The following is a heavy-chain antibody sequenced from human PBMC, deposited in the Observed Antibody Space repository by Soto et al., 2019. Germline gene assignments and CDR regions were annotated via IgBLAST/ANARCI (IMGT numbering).Heavy chain of an antibody. CDR2: ISGSGGST. J-gene: IGHJ4*02. D-gene: IGHD3-10*01. Sequence: EVQLLESGGGLVQPGGSLRLSCAASGFTFSRYAMSWVRQAPGEGLEWVSAISGSGGSTYYADSVQGRFTISRDNSKNTLYRQMSSLRADDTAVYYCAKDPEGLSLVEFWWFDYWGQGTLVTVSS. CDR1: GFTFSRYA. CDR3: AKDPEGLSLVEFWWFDY. V-gene: IGHV3-23*01.